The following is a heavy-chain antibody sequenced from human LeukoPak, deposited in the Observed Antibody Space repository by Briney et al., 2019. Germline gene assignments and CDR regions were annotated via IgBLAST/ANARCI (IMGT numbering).Heavy chain of an antibody. V-gene: IGHV3-30*04. D-gene: IGHD5-12*01. CDR1: GFTFSSYA. J-gene: IGHJ6*03. CDR2: ISYDGSNK. CDR3: AKGGGYEAQYYYYYLDV. Sequence: GRSLRLSCAASGFTFSSYAMHWVRQAPGKGLEWVAVISYDGSNKYYAGSVKGRFTISRDNSKNTLYLQMNSLRAEDTAVYYCAKGGGYEAQYYYYYLDVWGKGTTVTISS.